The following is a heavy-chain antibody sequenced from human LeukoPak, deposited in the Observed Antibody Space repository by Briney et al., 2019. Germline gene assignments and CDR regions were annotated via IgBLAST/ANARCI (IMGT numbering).Heavy chain of an antibody. V-gene: IGHV4-34*01. CDR1: GGSFSGYY. J-gene: IGHJ3*02. D-gene: IGHD2-2*01. CDR2: INHSGST. Sequence: PSETLSLTCAVYGGSFSGYYWSWIRQPPGKGLEWIGEINHSGSTNYSPSLKSRVTISVDTSKNQFSLELSSVTAADTAVYYCARSTRHRGAFDIWGQGTMVTVSS. CDR3: ARSTRHRGAFDI.